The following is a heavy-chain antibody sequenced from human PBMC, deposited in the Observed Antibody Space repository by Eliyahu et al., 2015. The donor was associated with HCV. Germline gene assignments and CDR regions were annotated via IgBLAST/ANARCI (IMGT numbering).Heavy chain of an antibody. CDR2: IYYSGST. CDR3: ARRIPDFGVENWFDP. V-gene: IGHV4-39*01. CDR1: GGSISSSSYY. J-gene: IGHJ5*02. D-gene: IGHD3-3*01. Sequence: GGSISSSSYYWGWIRQPPGKGLEWIGSIYYSGSTYYNPSLKSRVTISVDTSKNQFSLKLSSVTAADTAVYYCARRIPDFGVENWFDPWGQGTLVTVSS.